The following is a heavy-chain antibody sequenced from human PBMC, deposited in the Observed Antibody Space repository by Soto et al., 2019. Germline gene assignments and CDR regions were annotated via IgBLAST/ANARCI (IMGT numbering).Heavy chain of an antibody. V-gene: IGHV1-2*06. J-gene: IGHJ5*02. CDR3: ARVEEMATIISQFDP. D-gene: IGHD5-12*01. CDR2: INPNSGGT. Sequence: AASVKVSCKASGYTFTGYYMHWVRQAPGQGLEWMGRINPNSGGTNYAQKFQGRVTMTRDTSTSTAYMELSRLRSDDTAVYYCARVEEMATIISQFDPWGQGTLVTVSS. CDR1: GYTFTGYY.